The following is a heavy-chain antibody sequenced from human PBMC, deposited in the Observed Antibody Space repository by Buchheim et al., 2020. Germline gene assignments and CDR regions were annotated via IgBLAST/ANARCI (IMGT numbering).Heavy chain of an antibody. CDR1: GFTFSSYG. J-gene: IGHJ4*02. V-gene: IGHV3-33*01. CDR3: ARGSGLSSSLPYHY. Sequence: QVQLVESGGGVVQPGRSLRLSCAASGFTFSSYGMHWVRQAPGKGLEWVAVIWYDGSNKYYADSVKGRFTISRDNSKNTLYLQMNSLRAEDTAVYYCARGSGLSSSLPYHYWGQGTL. CDR2: IWYDGSNK. D-gene: IGHD6-6*01.